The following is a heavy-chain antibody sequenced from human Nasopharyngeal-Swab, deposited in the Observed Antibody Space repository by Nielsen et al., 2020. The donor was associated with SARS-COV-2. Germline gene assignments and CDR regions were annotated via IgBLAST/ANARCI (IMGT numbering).Heavy chain of an antibody. D-gene: IGHD1-26*01. CDR2: IYPADSDS. J-gene: IGHJ4*02. CDR3: VRRAFSASYFYFDY. Sequence: GGSLRLSCKGSGYIFTSYWIGWVRQMPGKGLEWMGIIYPADSDSRYSLSFQGQVSISDDKSISTAYLQWNTLKASDTAIYYCVRRAFSASYFYFDYWGPGTLVTVSS. CDR1: GYIFTSYW. V-gene: IGHV5-51*01.